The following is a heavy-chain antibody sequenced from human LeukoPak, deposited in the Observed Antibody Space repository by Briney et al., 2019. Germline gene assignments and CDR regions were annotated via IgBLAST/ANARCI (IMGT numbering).Heavy chain of an antibody. CDR2: ISAYNGNT. CDR1: GYTFTSYG. J-gene: IGHJ4*02. Sequence: ASVKVSCKASGYTFTSYGISWVRQAPGQGLEWMGWISAYNGNTNYAQKLQGRVTMTTDTSTSTAYMELRSLRSDDTAVYYCARDYGTYCSGGSCYGGYFDYWGQGTLVTVSS. CDR3: ARDYGTYCSGGSCYGGYFDY. D-gene: IGHD2-15*01. V-gene: IGHV1-18*01.